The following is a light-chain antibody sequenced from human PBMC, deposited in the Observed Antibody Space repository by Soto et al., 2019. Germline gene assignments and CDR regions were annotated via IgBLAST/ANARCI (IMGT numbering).Light chain of an antibody. CDR3: QVYGYSHPT. J-gene: IGKJ1*01. V-gene: IGKV3-20*01. CDR1: QSVRSNY. Sequence: EIVLTQSPGTLSLSPGDRATLSCRASQSVRSNYLAWYQQKPGQAPRLLIYGASSRATGIPDRFSGSGSGTDFTLTISRLEPEDFAVYHCQVYGYSHPTFGQGTKVAIK. CDR2: GAS.